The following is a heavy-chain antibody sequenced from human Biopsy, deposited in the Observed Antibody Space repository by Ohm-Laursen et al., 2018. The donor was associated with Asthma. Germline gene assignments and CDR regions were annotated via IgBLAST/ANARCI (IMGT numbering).Heavy chain of an antibody. Sequence: ASVKVSCKISGYSLTGLSMHWVRQAPGQGLEWMGGLDPEEGGTVNARRFQGRVTMTEDTSTDTAYMELSSLSSDDTAVYYCASDFPKDYVRYNFQFWGQGTLVTVSS. J-gene: IGHJ4*02. CDR3: ASDFPKDYVRYNFQF. D-gene: IGHD4-17*01. V-gene: IGHV1-24*01. CDR2: LDPEEGGT. CDR1: GYSLTGLS.